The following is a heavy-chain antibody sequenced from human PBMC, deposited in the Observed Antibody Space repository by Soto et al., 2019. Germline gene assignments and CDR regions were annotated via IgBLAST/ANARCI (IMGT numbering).Heavy chain of an antibody. CDR2: IFHDGTA. Sequence: ASETLSLTCAVSGVSISSGNWWTWVRQTPQRGLEYIGEIFHDGTANYYPSFERRVAISVDTSKNQFSLKLTSVTAADTAIYFCARLVYDTRLNYMYFDFWGQGALVTVSS. D-gene: IGHD3-10*01. V-gene: IGHV4-4*02. CDR3: ARLVYDTRLNYMYFDF. CDR1: GVSISSGNW. J-gene: IGHJ4*02.